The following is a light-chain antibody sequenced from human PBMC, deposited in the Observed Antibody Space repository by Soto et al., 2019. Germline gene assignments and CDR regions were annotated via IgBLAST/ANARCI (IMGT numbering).Light chain of an antibody. CDR3: QSYDSSPSGYV. V-gene: IGLV1-40*01. CDR1: GSNIGAGYD. Sequence: QSVLTQPPSVSGAPGQRVTISCTGSGSNIGAGYDVHWYQQLPGTAPKLLIFANINRPSGVPDRFSGSKSGTSASLAITGLRDEDEADYYCQSYDSSPSGYVFGTGTKVNVL. CDR2: ANI. J-gene: IGLJ1*01.